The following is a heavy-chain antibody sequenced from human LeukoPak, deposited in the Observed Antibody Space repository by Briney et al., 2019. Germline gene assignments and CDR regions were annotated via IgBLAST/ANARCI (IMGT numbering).Heavy chain of an antibody. V-gene: IGHV4-34*01. Sequence: SETLSLTCAVYGGSFSGYYGSWIRQPPGKGLEWIGEINHSGSTNYNPSLKSRVTISVDTSKNQFSLKLSSVTAADTAVYYCARGRLLWFGELLNYYYMDVWGKGTTVTVSS. CDR2: INHSGST. CDR1: GGSFSGYY. CDR3: ARGRLLWFGELLNYYYMDV. D-gene: IGHD3-10*01. J-gene: IGHJ6*03.